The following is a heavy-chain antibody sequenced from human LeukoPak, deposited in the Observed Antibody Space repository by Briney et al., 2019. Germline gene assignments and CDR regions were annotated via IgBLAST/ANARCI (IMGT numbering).Heavy chain of an antibody. D-gene: IGHD3-16*01. CDR2: IHQSGST. CDR1: SGSFSGHY. Sequence: PSETLSLTCAVYSGSFSGHYWSWIRQPPGEGLEWIGEIHQSGSTKYNPSLKSRVTISVDTSKNQFSLKLTSVTAADTAVYYCATHGLGDDDGHYFGYWGQGTLVTVSS. CDR3: ATHGLGDDDGHYFGY. J-gene: IGHJ4*02. V-gene: IGHV4-34*01.